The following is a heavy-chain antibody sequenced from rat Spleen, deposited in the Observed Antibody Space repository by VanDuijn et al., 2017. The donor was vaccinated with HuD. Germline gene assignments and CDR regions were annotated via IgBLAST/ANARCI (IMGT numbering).Heavy chain of an antibody. V-gene: IGHV5-31*01. Sequence: EVQLVESGGGLVQPGRSLKLSCIASGFTFNNYWMTWIRQAPGKGLEWVASITNIAGRTHYPDSVKGRFTISRDNAKNTKYLQMDSLRSEDTATYYGARTTTVATGGFAYCGQGTVVTVSS. CDR3: ARTTTVATGGFAY. CDR1: GFTFNNYW. J-gene: IGHJ3*01. CDR2: ITNIAGRT. D-gene: IGHD1-3*01.